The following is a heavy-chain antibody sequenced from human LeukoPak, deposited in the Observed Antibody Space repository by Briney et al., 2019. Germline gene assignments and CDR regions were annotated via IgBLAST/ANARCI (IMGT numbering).Heavy chain of an antibody. CDR2: ISGGGGST. CDR3: ARSPQDSSGYYSSYFDY. J-gene: IGHJ4*02. D-gene: IGHD3-22*01. Sequence: SGGSLRLSCAASGFTFNNYAMSWVRQAPGKGLEWVSGISGGGGSTYYADSVKGRFTISRDNSKNTLYLQMNSLRAEDTAVYYCARSPQDSSGYYSSYFDYWGQGTLVTVSS. V-gene: IGHV3-23*01. CDR1: GFTFNNYA.